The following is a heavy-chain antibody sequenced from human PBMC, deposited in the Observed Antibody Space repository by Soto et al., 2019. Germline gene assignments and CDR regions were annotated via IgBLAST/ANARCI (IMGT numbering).Heavy chain of an antibody. CDR1: GFTFDDYA. CDR3: VKDSNYYGMDV. Sequence: EVQLVESGGGLVQPGRSLRLSCAASGFTFDDYAIHWVRQAPGKGLEWVSGISWNRGTETYADSVKGRFTISRDNAMNSLYLQMNSLRVEDTALYYCVKDSNYYGMDVWGQGTTVTVSS. CDR2: ISWNRGTE. J-gene: IGHJ6*02. V-gene: IGHV3-9*01.